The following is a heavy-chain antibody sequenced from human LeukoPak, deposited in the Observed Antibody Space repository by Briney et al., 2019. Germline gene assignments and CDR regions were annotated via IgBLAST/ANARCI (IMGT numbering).Heavy chain of an antibody. D-gene: IGHD6-6*01. CDR1: GGSISNYY. CDR2: IFSSGST. Sequence: PSETLSLTCTFSGGSISNYYWSWIRQPPGKGLEWIGYIFSSGSTNYNPSLKSRVTISVDTSKNQFSLKLSSVSAADTAVYHCARHVGYYNYMDVWGKGTTVTVSS. CDR3: ARHVGYYNYMDV. V-gene: IGHV4-59*01. J-gene: IGHJ6*03.